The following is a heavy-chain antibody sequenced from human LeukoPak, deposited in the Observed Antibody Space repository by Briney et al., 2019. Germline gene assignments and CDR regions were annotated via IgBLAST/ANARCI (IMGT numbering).Heavy chain of an antibody. CDR2: IYYSGST. CDR3: AGGSLYYYYYYMDV. J-gene: IGHJ6*03. D-gene: IGHD3-10*01. CDR1: GSSISSSSYY. Sequence: SETLSLTCTVSGSSISSSSYYWSWIRQPPGKGLEWIGYIYYSGSTNYNPSLKSRVTISVDTSKNQFSLKLSSVTAADTAVYYCAGGSLYYYYYYMDVWGKGTTVTVSS. V-gene: IGHV4-61*01.